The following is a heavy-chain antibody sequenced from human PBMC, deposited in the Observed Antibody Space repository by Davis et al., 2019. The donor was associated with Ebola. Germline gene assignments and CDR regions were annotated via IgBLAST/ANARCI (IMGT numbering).Heavy chain of an antibody. D-gene: IGHD3-10*01. Sequence: MPSETLSLTCTVSGGSISSSSYYWGWIRQPPGKGLEWIGSIYYSGSTYYNPSLKSRVTISVDTSKNQFSLKLGSVTAADTAVYYCARLQTTGLWFGEFDYWGQGTLVTVSS. V-gene: IGHV4-39*01. J-gene: IGHJ4*02. CDR3: ARLQTTGLWFGEFDY. CDR1: GGSISSSSYY. CDR2: IYYSGST.